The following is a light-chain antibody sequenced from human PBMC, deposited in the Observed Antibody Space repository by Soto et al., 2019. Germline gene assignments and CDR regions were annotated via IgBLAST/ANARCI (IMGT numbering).Light chain of an antibody. V-gene: IGLV2-11*01. J-gene: IGLJ2*01. Sequence: QSVLTQPRSVSGSPGQSVTISCTGTSSDVGAYNSVSWYQQHPGKAPKLLIYDVSKRPSGVPDRFSGSKSGNTASLTISGLQAEDESDYYCCSYAGSYTVVFGGGTKLTVL. CDR3: CSYAGSYTVV. CDR2: DVS. CDR1: SSDVGAYNS.